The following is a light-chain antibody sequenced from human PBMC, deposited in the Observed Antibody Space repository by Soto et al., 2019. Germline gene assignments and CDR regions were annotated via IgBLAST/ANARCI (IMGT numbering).Light chain of an antibody. CDR1: SSDVGGYDY. V-gene: IGLV2-8*01. CDR3: AAWDDSLSVGV. Sequence: QSALTQPPSASGSPGQSVTISCTGTSSDVGGYDYVSWYQQRPGKAPKLLIHEVTKRPSGVPDRFSGSKSGTSASLAISGLRSEDEADYYCAAWDDSLSVGVFGGGTKVTVL. CDR2: EVT. J-gene: IGLJ2*01.